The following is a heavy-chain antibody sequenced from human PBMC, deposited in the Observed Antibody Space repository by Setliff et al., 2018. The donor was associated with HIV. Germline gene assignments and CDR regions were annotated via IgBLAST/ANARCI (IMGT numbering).Heavy chain of an antibody. D-gene: IGHD3-10*01. Sequence: ASVKVSCKASGYTFTSYILHWVRQAAGQGLEWVGRIAPSSGGIHYAQKFQDRVTMTRDTSTSTVYMDLSRLRSEDTAVYYCARNHGSGSPYYFHMDVWGQGTTVTVSS. J-gene: IGHJ6*02. CDR1: GYTFTSYI. V-gene: IGHV1-46*01. CDR2: IAPSSGGI. CDR3: ARNHGSGSPYYFHMDV.